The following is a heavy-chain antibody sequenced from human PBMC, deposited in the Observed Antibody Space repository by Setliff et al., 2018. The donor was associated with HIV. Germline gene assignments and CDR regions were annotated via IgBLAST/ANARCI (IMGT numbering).Heavy chain of an antibody. CDR3: ARLGYSGSLVGAFDI. D-gene: IGHD1-26*01. V-gene: IGHV4-38-2*02. J-gene: IGHJ3*02. Sequence: SETLSFTCTVSGYSISSGYYWGWIRQPPGKGLEWIGSIYHSGITYYNSSLKSRVTISVDTSKNQFSLNLTSVTAADTAVYYCARLGYSGSLVGAFDIWGQGTMVTVSS. CDR1: GYSISSGYY. CDR2: IYHSGIT.